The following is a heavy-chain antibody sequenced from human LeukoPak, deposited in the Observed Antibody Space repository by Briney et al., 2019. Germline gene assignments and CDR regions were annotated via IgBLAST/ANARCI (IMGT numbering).Heavy chain of an antibody. CDR2: ISWNSGSI. V-gene: IGHV3-9*01. CDR1: GFIFNNYA. D-gene: IGHD6-19*01. J-gene: IGHJ4*02. Sequence: GGSLRLSCAGSGFIFNNYAMHWVRQPPGKGLEWVSGISWNSGSIDYADSVKGRFTISRDNAKNSLYLQMNSLRVEDTAFHYCAKDNRRHYTSGPNPDSLHWGQGALVTVSS. CDR3: AKDNRRHYTSGPNPDSLH.